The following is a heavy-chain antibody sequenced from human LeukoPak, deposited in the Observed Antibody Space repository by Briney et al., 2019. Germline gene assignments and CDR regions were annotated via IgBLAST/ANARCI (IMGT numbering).Heavy chain of an antibody. V-gene: IGHV1-69*05. CDR1: GGTFRSYA. J-gene: IGHJ5*01. Sequence: ASVRVSCKXSGGTFRSYAISWVRQTPGQGLEWMGRIIPIFGTAKYAQKFQGRVTITTDESTSTAYAELSSLTSEDTAVYYCARAPSYSSNWYDYWGRGTLVTVSS. D-gene: IGHD6-19*01. CDR2: IIPIFGTA. CDR3: ARAPSYSSNWYDY.